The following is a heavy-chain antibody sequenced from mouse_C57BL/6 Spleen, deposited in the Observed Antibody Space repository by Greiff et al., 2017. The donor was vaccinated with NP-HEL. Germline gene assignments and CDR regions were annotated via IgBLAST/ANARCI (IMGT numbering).Heavy chain of an antibody. CDR2: IDPETGGT. Sequence: VKLVESGAELVRPGASVTLSCKASGYTFTDYEMHWVKQTPVHGLEWIGAIDPETGGTSYNQKFKGRAILTADKSSNTAYMELRSLTSEDSAVYYCTRSGCSGYGYWGQGTTLTVSS. CDR1: GYTFTDYE. D-gene: IGHD3-2*02. J-gene: IGHJ2*01. V-gene: IGHV1-15*01. CDR3: TRSGCSGYGY.